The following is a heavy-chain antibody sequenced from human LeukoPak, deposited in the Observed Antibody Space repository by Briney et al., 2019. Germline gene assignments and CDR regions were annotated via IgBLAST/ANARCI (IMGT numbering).Heavy chain of an antibody. V-gene: IGHV3-7*01. Sequence: GGSLRLSCAASGFTFSSYWMSWVRQAPGKGLQWVANIKQDGSEKYYVDSVKGRFTISRDNAKNSLYLQMNSLRAEDTAVYYCARVRRIAVAGTFDYWGQGTLVTVSS. CDR2: IKQDGSEK. D-gene: IGHD6-19*01. J-gene: IGHJ4*02. CDR1: GFTFSSYW. CDR3: ARVRRIAVAGTFDY.